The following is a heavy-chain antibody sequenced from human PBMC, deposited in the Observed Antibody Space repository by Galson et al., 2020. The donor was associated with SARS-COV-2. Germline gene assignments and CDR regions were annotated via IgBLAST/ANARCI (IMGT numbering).Heavy chain of an antibody. Sequence: SETLSLTCGVSGGSFNGYFWNWIRQPPGKGLEWIGEIDHSGSTNYNPSLKSRVTITVDTSNNQFTLKLSSVTAADTAVYYCARGGSVNLAVDHYWGQGTLVTVS. V-gene: IGHV4-34*01. CDR3: ARGGSVNLAVDHY. D-gene: IGHD4-17*01. CDR2: IDHSGST. J-gene: IGHJ4*02. CDR1: GGSFNGYF.